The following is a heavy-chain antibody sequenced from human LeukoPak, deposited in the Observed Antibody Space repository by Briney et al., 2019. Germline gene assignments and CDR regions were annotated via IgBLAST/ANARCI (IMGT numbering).Heavy chain of an antibody. CDR1: GYTFTSYY. Sequence: ASVKVSCKASGYTFTSYYMHWVRQAPGQGLEWTGIINPSGGSTSYAQKFQGRVTMTRDTSTSTVYTELCSLRSEDTAVYYCARALGYVDIVATVVYWGQGTLVTVSS. D-gene: IGHD5-12*01. CDR2: INPSGGST. CDR3: ARALGYVDIVATVVY. J-gene: IGHJ4*02. V-gene: IGHV1-46*01.